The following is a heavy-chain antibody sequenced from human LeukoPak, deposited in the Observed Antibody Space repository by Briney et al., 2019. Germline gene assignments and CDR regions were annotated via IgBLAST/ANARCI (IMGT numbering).Heavy chain of an antibody. D-gene: IGHD3-22*01. J-gene: IGHJ4*02. CDR2: ISSSGSTI. CDR1: GFTFSDYY. CDR3: ARDSSGYLPFDY. V-gene: IGHV3-11*01. Sequence: TGGSLRLSCAASGFTFSDYYMSWIRQAPGKGLEWVSYISSSGSTIYYADSVKGRFTISRDNAKNSLYLQMISLRAEDTAVYYCARDSSGYLPFDYWGQGTLVTVSS.